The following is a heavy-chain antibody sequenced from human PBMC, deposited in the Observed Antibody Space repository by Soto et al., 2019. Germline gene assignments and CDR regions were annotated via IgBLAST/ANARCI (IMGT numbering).Heavy chain of an antibody. CDR3: TRDERPSCGRLGCFHYDY. D-gene: IGHD3-16*01. CDR2: TNAYSGES. CDR1: GYTFNTYF. Sequence: VQLVQSGSEMREPGASGRISCKASGYTFNTYFISGISWVRQAPGQGLEWVEWTNAYSGESNNPEKFQGRITPTATKSTYTVYVPLSRLGPDDSAVYFCTRDERPSCGRLGCFHYDYGGQGTLVTGSS. V-gene: IGHV1-18*04. J-gene: IGHJ4*02.